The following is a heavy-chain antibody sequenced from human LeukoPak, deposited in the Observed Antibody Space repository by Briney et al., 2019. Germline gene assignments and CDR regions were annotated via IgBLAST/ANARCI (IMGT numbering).Heavy chain of an antibody. CDR1: GFTFDDYA. CDR2: ISWNSGSI. J-gene: IGHJ3*02. Sequence: SLRLSCAASGFTFDDYAMHWVRQAPGKGLEWVSGISWNSGSIGYADSVKGRFTISRDNAKNSLYLQMNSLRAEDMALYYCAKGEYSSSSDAFDIWGQGTMVTVSS. V-gene: IGHV3-9*03. CDR3: AKGEYSSSSDAFDI. D-gene: IGHD6-6*01.